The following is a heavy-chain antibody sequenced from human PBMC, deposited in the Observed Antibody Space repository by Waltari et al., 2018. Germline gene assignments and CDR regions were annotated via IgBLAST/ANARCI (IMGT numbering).Heavy chain of an antibody. D-gene: IGHD3-10*01. CDR3: ARLSPPMWVRGVKGGYYFDY. J-gene: IGHJ4*02. Sequence: QLQLLESGPGLVKPSETLSLSCSVSGDSVINSNYSWGWIRQPPGKGLEWIGNIYYSGRSSYNPSLKSRVIISVDTSKNRFSVRLTSVTAADTALFYCARLSPPMWVRGVKGGYYFDYWGPGTLVTVSS. V-gene: IGHV4-39*07. CDR2: IYYSGRS. CDR1: GDSVINSNYS.